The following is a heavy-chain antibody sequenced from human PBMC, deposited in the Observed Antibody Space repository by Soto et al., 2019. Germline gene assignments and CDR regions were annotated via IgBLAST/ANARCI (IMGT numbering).Heavy chain of an antibody. CDR1: GFTFSSYA. V-gene: IGHV3-23*01. D-gene: IGHD6-13*01. J-gene: IGHJ4*02. CDR2: ISGSGGST. CDR3: AKSLSGWYNFDH. Sequence: PGGSLRLSCAASGFTFSSYAMSWVRQAPGKGLEWVSAISGSGGSTYYADSVKGRFTISRDNSKNTLYLQMNSLRAEDTAVYSCAKSLSGWYNFDHWGQGTLVTVSS.